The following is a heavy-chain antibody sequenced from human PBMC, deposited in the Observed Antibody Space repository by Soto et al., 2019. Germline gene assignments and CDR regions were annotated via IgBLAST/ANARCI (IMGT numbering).Heavy chain of an antibody. D-gene: IGHD1-26*01. V-gene: IGHV4-38-2*02. Sequence: SETLSLTCAVSGYSISSGYYWGWIRQPPGKGLEWIGSIYHSGSTYYNPSHKSRVTISVDTSKNQFSLKLSSVTAADTAVYYCAGDPTPYSGSYIYYYGMDVWGHGTTVTVSS. J-gene: IGHJ6*02. CDR2: IYHSGST. CDR1: GYSISSGYY. CDR3: AGDPTPYSGSYIYYYGMDV.